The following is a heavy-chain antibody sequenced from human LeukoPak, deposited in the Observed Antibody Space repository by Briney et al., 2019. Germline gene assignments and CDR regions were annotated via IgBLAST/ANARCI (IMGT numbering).Heavy chain of an antibody. J-gene: IGHJ4*02. D-gene: IGHD5-24*01. Sequence: PSETLSLTCTVSGGSISSYYWSWIRQPPGKGLEWIGYIYYSGSTNYNPSLKSRVTISVDTSKNQFSLKLSSVTAADTAVYYCARLGRDGYNLNFDYWGQGTLVTVSS. CDR3: ARLGRDGYNLNFDY. V-gene: IGHV4-59*08. CDR2: IYYSGST. CDR1: GGSISSYY.